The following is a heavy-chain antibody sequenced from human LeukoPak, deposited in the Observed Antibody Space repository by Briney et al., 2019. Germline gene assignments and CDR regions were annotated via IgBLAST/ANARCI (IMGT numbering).Heavy chain of an antibody. CDR2: IRKDGINK. CDR1: GFTFSSHG. J-gene: IGHJ4*02. V-gene: IGHV3-30*02. CDR3: AKDSGRAIVWRDDLDY. D-gene: IGHD2/OR15-2a*01. Sequence: GGSLRLSCVAPGFTFSSHGMRWVRQAPGKGLEWVAIIRKDGINKHYADSVKGRFTISRDNANNILYLQMNSLRSEDTALYYWAKDSGRAIVWRDDLDYWGQGTLVTVSS.